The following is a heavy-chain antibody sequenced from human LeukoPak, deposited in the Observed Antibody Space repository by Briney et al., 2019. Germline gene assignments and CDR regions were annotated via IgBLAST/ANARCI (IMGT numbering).Heavy chain of an antibody. V-gene: IGHV3-30-3*01. J-gene: IGHJ4*02. Sequence: GGSLKLSCAASGFTFSGYAMHWVRQAPGKGLEWVAVISYDGSNKYYADSVKGRFTISRDNSKNTLYLQMNSLRAEDTAVYYCARDRCTNGVCMYYFDYWGQGTLVTVSS. CDR1: GFTFSGYA. CDR3: ARDRCTNGVCMYYFDY. CDR2: ISYDGSNK. D-gene: IGHD2-8*01.